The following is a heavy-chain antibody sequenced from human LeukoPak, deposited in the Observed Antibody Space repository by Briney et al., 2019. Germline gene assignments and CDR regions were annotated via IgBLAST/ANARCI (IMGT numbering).Heavy chain of an antibody. Sequence: GGSLRLSCAASGFTFSSYEMNWVRQAPGKGLEWVSYISSSGSTIYYADSAKGRFTISRDNAKNSLYLQMNSLRAEDTAVYYCARVDYGSGSYDYWGQGTLVSVSS. CDR1: GFTFSSYE. CDR2: ISSSGSTI. CDR3: ARVDYGSGSYDY. D-gene: IGHD3-10*01. V-gene: IGHV3-48*03. J-gene: IGHJ4*02.